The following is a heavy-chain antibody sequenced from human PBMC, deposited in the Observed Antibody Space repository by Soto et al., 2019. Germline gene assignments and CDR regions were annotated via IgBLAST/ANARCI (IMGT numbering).Heavy chain of an antibody. CDR1: GYSFTSYW. Sequence: GESLKISCKGSGYSFTSYWIGWVRQMPGKGLERMGIIYPGDSDTRYSPSFQGQVTNSADKSISTAYLQWSSLKASDTAMYYCARPTLYDILTGDGWGYYFDYWGQGTLVTVSS. V-gene: IGHV5-51*01. D-gene: IGHD3-9*01. J-gene: IGHJ4*02. CDR3: ARPTLYDILTGDGWGYYFDY. CDR2: IYPGDSDT.